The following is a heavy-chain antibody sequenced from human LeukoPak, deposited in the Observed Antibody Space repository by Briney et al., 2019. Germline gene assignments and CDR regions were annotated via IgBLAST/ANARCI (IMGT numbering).Heavy chain of an antibody. V-gene: IGHV3-23*01. J-gene: IGHJ4*02. D-gene: IGHD6-19*01. CDR1: GFTFNSYA. CDR3: AKRSGYSSGWYDY. Sequence: PGGSLRLSCAASGFTFNSYAMSWVRQAPGKGLEWVSAISGSGGSTYYADSVKGRFIISRDNSKNTLYLQMNSLRVEDTAVYYCAKRSGYSSGWYDYWGQGTLVTVSS. CDR2: ISGSGGST.